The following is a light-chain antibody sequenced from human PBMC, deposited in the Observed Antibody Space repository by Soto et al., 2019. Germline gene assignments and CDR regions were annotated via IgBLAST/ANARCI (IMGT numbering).Light chain of an antibody. CDR2: EVS. J-gene: IGLJ2*01. Sequence: QAVLTQPPSASGSPGQSVTISCTGTSSDVGRYNYGSGYQQHTGKSPKLMIYEVSKRPSGVPDRFSGSNSCSTASLTVSGLQVEDEADYYCSSYAGSSNLLFGGGTKLTVL. CDR3: SSYAGSSNLL. CDR1: SSDVGRYNY. V-gene: IGLV2-8*01.